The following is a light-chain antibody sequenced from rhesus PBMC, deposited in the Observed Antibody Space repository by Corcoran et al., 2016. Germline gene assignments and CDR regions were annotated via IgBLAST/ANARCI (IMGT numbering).Light chain of an antibody. CDR2: KAS. CDR3: EQYDSRPWT. J-gene: IGKJ1*01. CDR1: QYVSTW. Sequence: DIQMTQSPSALSASVGDTVTITCRASQYVSTWVAWYQQMPGKAPKLLIYKASSLPSGVPSRFSGTGSGTDFTLTISRLQSEEAATYYCEQYDSRPWTFGQGTKVDIK. V-gene: IGKV1-22*01.